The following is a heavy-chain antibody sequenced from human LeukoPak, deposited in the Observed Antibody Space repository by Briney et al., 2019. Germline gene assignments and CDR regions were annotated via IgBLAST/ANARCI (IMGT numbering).Heavy chain of an antibody. J-gene: IGHJ4*02. CDR3: ARGHDYDSSVAY. CDR2: IYSGGST. CDR1: GFTVSSNY. D-gene: IGHD3-22*01. Sequence: GGSLRLSCAASGFTVSSNYMRWVRQAPGKGLDWVSVIYSGGSTYYADSVKGRFTTSRDNSKNTLYLQMNSLRAEDTAVYYCARGHDYDSSVAYWGQGTLVTVSS. V-gene: IGHV3-66*01.